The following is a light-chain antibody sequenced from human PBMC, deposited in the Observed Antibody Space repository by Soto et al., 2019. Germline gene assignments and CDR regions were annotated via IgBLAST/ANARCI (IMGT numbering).Light chain of an antibody. Sequence: EIVLTQSPGTLSLSPGERATLSCRASQSVSNSYLAWYQQKPGQSPRLLIHGASRRAIGIPDRFSGTGSGTDFTLTISRLEPEDFAVYVCQQYDVLPWTFGQGTKVEI. V-gene: IGKV3-20*01. CDR3: QQYDVLPWT. CDR1: QSVSNSY. J-gene: IGKJ1*01. CDR2: GAS.